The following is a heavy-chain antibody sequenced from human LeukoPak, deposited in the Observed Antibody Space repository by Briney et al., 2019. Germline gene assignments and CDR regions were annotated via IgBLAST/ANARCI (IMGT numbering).Heavy chain of an antibody. J-gene: IGHJ4*02. CDR3: AKDGAYCSNTSRFPGM. CDR2: ISGSGGST. Sequence: GGSLRLSCAASGFTFSSYAMNWVRQAPGKGLEWVSAISGSGGSTYYADSVKGRFTISRDNSKNTLYLQMNSLTAEDTAVYYCAKDGAYCSNTSRFPGMGAQGTLVTVS. D-gene: IGHD2-2*01. V-gene: IGHV3-23*01. CDR1: GFTFSSYA.